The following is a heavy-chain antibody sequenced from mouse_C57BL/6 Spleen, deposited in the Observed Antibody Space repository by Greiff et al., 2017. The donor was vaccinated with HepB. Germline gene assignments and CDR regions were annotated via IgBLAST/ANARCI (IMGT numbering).Heavy chain of an antibody. V-gene: IGHV5-9-1*02. CDR2: ISSGGDYT. CDR1: GFTFSSYA. J-gene: IGHJ1*03. CDR3: TRAETGTSWYFDV. D-gene: IGHD4-1*01. Sequence: EVQLVQSGAGLVKPGASLKLSCAASGFTFSSYAMSWVRQTPEQRLEWVAYISSGGDYTYYADTVKGRFTISRDNAWNTLYLQMSRLKSEDTAMYYGTRAETGTSWYFDVWGTGTTVTVSS.